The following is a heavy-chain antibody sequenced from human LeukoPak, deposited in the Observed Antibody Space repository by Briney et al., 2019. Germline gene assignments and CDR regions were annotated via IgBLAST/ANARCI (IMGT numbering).Heavy chain of an antibody. CDR1: EFTVSSNY. V-gene: IGHV3-53*04. Sequence: GGSLRLSCEASEFTVSSNYMNWVRQAPGKGLEWVSILYIDGYTFYADSVKGRFTISRHNSQNTLYLQMDSLRVEDTAVYYCARVMRDSGSLSGMDVWGQGTTVTVSS. D-gene: IGHD3-10*01. J-gene: IGHJ6*02. CDR2: LYIDGYT. CDR3: ARVMRDSGSLSGMDV.